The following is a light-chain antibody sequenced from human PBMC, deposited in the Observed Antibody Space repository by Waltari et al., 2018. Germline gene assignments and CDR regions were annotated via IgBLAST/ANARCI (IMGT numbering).Light chain of an antibody. J-gene: IGKJ1*01. CDR3: QQCNNSPPT. CDR2: DAS. V-gene: IGKV3-11*01. CDR1: QSVSSQ. Sequence: EIVLTQSPATLSLYPGEGATLSCRASQSVSSQLVWYQQKRGQAPRLLIYDASNRATGIPARFSGSGSGTDFTLTISSLEPEDFAVYYCQQCNNSPPTFGQGTKVEIK.